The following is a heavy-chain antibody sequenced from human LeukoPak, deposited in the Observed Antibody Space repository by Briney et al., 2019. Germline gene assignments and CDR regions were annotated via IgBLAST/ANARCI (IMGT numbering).Heavy chain of an antibody. V-gene: IGHV1-2*06. J-gene: IGHJ5*02. CDR3: ARGGPYGEFDP. CDR2: MDPSNGAT. CDR1: GYTFTGSS. D-gene: IGHD4-17*01. Sequence: ASVKVSCKASGYTFTGSSMHWVRQAPGRGLEWLGRMDPSNGATKYPQTFQGRVTLTRDTSLITAYLELSSLEIDDTAIYYCARGGPYGEFDPWGQGTLVSVSS.